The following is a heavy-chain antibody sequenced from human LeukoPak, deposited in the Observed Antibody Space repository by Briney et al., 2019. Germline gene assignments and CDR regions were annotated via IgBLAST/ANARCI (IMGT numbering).Heavy chain of an antibody. Sequence: GASVKVSCTASVYTFTSYGISWVRQAPGQGLEWRGWITAYNGNTNYAQKLQGRVTMTTDTSTSTAYMELRSLRSDDTAVYYCARGYYYDSSGYYYFDYWGQGTLVTVSS. J-gene: IGHJ4*02. CDR1: VYTFTSYG. CDR3: ARGYYYDSSGYYYFDY. CDR2: ITAYNGNT. D-gene: IGHD3-22*01. V-gene: IGHV1-18*01.